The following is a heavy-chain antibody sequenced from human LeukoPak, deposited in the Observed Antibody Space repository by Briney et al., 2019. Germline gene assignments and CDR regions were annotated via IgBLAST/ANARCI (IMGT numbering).Heavy chain of an antibody. Sequence: PSETLSLTCTVSGGSISTSNYYWGWIRQPPGKGLEWIGNIFYSGSTYYSPSLKSRVTISLDTSRDQFSLKLNSVTAADTAVYYCARGYSGYVLDYWGQGTLVTVSS. J-gene: IGHJ4*02. D-gene: IGHD5-12*01. CDR2: IFYSGST. CDR3: ARGYSGYVLDY. V-gene: IGHV4-39*07. CDR1: GGSISTSNYY.